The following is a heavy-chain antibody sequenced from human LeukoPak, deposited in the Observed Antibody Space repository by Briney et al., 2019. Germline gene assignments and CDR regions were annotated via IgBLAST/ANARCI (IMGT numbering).Heavy chain of an antibody. CDR1: GFTFSRSW. J-gene: IGHJ4*02. CDR2: INPDGSNK. V-gene: IGHV3-7*03. Sequence: GGSLRLSCEASGFTFSRSWMFWVRQAPGKGLEWVAHINPDGSNKYHIESVKGRFSSSRDNAKNSLYLQMNCLRAEDTAIYYCAKGSAWSADYWGQGTLVTVSS. D-gene: IGHD2-15*01. CDR3: AKGSAWSADY.